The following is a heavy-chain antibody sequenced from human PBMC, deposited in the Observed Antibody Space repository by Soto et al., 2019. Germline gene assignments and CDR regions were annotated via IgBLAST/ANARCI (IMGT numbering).Heavy chain of an antibody. V-gene: IGHV3-23*01. Sequence: GGSLRLSCAASGFSFRTYTMSWVRQAPGKGLKWLSVISGSGGSPSYADSVQGRFVISRDNARNTLYLHMNSLRAEDTAMYYCAKARCTTTDCYVPDYWGRGTLVTVSS. J-gene: IGHJ4*02. CDR3: AKARCTTTDCYVPDY. D-gene: IGHD1-26*01. CDR1: GFSFRTYT. CDR2: ISGSGGSP.